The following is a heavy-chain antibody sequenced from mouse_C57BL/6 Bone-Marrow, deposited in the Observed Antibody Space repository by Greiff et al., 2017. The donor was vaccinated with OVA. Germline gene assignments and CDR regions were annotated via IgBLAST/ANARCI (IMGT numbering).Heavy chain of an antibody. CDR3: ARPVYYGNYVDY. J-gene: IGHJ2*01. D-gene: IGHD2-1*01. CDR1: GFTFSSYT. CDR2: ISGGGGNT. V-gene: IGHV5-9*01. Sequence: EVKVEESGGGLVKPGGSLKLSCAASGFTFSSYTMSWVRQTPEKRLEWVATISGGGGNTYYPDSVKGRFTISRDNAKNTLYLQMSSLRSEDTALYYCARPVYYGNYVDYWGQGTTLTVSS.